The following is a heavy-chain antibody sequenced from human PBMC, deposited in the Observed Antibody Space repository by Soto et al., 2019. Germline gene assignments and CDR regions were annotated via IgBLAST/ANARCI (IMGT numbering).Heavy chain of an antibody. CDR3: AREGRITDF. Sequence: GGSLRLSCAASGFTFSSYGMHWVRQAPGKGLEWVAVISYDGSNKYYADSVKGRFTIYRDNVKDSLYLQMNSLRAEDTAVYYCAREGRITDFWGQGALVTVSS. V-gene: IGHV3-30*03. D-gene: IGHD3-16*01. CDR2: ISYDGSNK. CDR1: GFTFSSYG. J-gene: IGHJ4*02.